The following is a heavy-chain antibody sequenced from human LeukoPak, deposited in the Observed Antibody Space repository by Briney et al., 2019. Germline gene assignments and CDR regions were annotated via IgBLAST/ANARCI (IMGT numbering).Heavy chain of an antibody. J-gene: IGHJ5*02. CDR1: GGSISSSTDY. Sequence: SETLSLTCTVSGGSISSSTDYWGWIRQAPGKGLEWIGSIYYHENTYYNSSLKSRVTISVDTSKNQFSLKLNSVTAADTAMYYCARRVEMATISGNWFDPWGQGTLVTVSS. V-gene: IGHV4-39*01. CDR2: IYYHENT. D-gene: IGHD5-24*01. CDR3: ARRVEMATISGNWFDP.